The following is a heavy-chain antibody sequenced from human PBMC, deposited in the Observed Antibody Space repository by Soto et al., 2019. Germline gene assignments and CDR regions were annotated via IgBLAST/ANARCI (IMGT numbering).Heavy chain of an antibody. CDR2: IIPIFGTA. V-gene: IGHV1-69*01. CDR3: ARGGIVVVPAAVDYGMDV. Sequence: QVQLVQSGAEVKKPGSSVKVSCKASGGTFSSYAISWVRQAPGQGLEWMGGIIPIFGTANYAQKFQGRVTITADESTSTAYIELSSLRSEDTAVYYCARGGIVVVPAAVDYGMDVWGQGTTVTVSS. CDR1: GGTFSSYA. D-gene: IGHD2-2*01. J-gene: IGHJ6*02.